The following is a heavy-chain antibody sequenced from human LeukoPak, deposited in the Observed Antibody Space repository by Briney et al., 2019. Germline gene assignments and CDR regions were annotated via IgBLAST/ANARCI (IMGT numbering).Heavy chain of an antibody. CDR1: GFSFSNYG. CDR3: AKTYSRESGYDFFFHY. V-gene: IGHV3-33*06. Sequence: QPGGSLRLSCAASGFSFSNYGFHWVRQAPGKGLDWVSAISYDGKNIHYADSVKGRFTISRDNSRNTVYLQMNSLRVEDTAVYYCAKTYSRESGYDFFFHYWGQGTRVTVSS. J-gene: IGHJ4*02. CDR2: ISYDGKNI. D-gene: IGHD5-12*01.